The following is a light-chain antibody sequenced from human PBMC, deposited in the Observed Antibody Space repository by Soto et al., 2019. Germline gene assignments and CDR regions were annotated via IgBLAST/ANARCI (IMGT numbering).Light chain of an antibody. V-gene: IGKV3-11*01. J-gene: IGKJ4*01. CDR3: QQCVAWPLLT. Sequence: ETVLTQSPATLSLSPGQKATLSCRASQSVGTSLAWYPQKPGQPPRLLIYDASTRASDIPARFSGSGSGTDFTLTISSLEAEDFAVYYCQQCVAWPLLTIGGGTKVEL. CDR1: QSVGTS. CDR2: DAS.